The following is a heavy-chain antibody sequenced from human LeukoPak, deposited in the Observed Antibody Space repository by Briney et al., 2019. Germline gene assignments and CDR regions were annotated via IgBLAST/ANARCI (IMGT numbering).Heavy chain of an antibody. J-gene: IGHJ5*02. V-gene: IGHV5-51*01. CDR2: IYPGGSDT. CDR3: ATTPPLKKLRYFDWGGWFDP. CDR1: GYSFTSYW. D-gene: IGHD3-9*01. Sequence: SWESLKISCKASGYSFTSYWIGWVRQMPGKGLEWMGIIYPGGSDTRYSPSFQGQVTISADKSISTAYLQWSSLKASDTAMYYCATTPPLKKLRYFDWGGWFDPWGQGTLVTVSS.